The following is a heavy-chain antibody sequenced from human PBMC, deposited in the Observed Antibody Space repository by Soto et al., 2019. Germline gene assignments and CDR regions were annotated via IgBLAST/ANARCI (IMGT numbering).Heavy chain of an antibody. CDR1: GDSIRSSKYY. CDR3: AKGSGSSAYSLLDY. V-gene: IGHV4-39*02. D-gene: IGHD3-16*01. J-gene: IGHJ4*02. Sequence: ASETLSLTCNVSGDSIRSSKYYWGWIRQPPGKGLEWIGTIYYSGSIYYNPSLKSRVTISIDTSKNHFSLKLSSVTAADTAVYYCAKGSGSSAYSLLDYWGQGTLVTVSS. CDR2: IYYSGSI.